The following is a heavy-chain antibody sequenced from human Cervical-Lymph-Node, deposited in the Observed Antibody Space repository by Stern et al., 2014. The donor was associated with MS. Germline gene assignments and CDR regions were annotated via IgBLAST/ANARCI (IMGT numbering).Heavy chain of an antibody. Sequence: VPLVESGGGVVQPGRSLRLSCVASGLTFSTSVMHWVRPAPGKGLEWVAVVWNDGSKEHFTDSVKGRFSTSRDTAKNTLHLQMSSLRAEDTAVYFCATSTASDAFDIWGQGTLVTVSS. CDR2: VWNDGSKE. V-gene: IGHV3-33*01. CDR1: GLTFSTSV. D-gene: IGHD2/OR15-2a*01. CDR3: ATSTASDAFDI. J-gene: IGHJ3*02.